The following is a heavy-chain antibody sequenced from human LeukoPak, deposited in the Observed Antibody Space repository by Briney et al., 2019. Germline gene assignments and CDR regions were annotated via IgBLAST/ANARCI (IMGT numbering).Heavy chain of an antibody. CDR2: ISAYNGNT. CDR1: GYTFTSYG. V-gene: IGHV1-18*01. Sequence: ASVKVSCKASGYTFTSYGISWVRQAPGQGLEWMGWISAYNGNTNYAQKLQGRVTMTTDTSTSTAYMELRSLRSDDTAVYYCARRRRDGYNYPRHYFDYWGQGTLVTVSS. CDR3: ARRRRDGYNYPRHYFDY. D-gene: IGHD5-24*01. J-gene: IGHJ4*02.